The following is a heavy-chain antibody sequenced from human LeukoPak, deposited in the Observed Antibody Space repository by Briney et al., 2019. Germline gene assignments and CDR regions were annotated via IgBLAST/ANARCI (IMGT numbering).Heavy chain of an antibody. J-gene: IGHJ6*02. CDR2: IIPILGIA. Sequence: APVKVSCKASGGTFSSYAISWVRQAPGQGLEWMGRIIPILGIANYAQKFQGRVTITADKSTSTAYMELSSLRSEDTAVYYCATSYGDSRSYYGMDVWGQGTTVTVSS. V-gene: IGHV1-69*10. CDR3: ATSYGDSRSYYGMDV. D-gene: IGHD4-17*01. CDR1: GGTFSSYA.